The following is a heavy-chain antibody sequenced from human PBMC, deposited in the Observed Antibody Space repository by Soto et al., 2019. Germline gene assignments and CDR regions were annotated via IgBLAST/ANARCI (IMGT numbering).Heavy chain of an antibody. V-gene: IGHV4-31*03. CDR2: IYYSGST. CDR3: ARDRGHRGYSYGGNFDY. J-gene: IGHJ4*02. CDR1: GGSISSGGYY. D-gene: IGHD5-18*01. Sequence: QVQLQESGPGLVKPSQTLSLTCTVSGGSISSGGYYWSWIRQHPGKGLEWIGYIYYSGSTYYNPSLKSRVTLSVDTSKNQFSLKLSSVTAADTAVYYCARDRGHRGYSYGGNFDYWGQGTLVTVSS.